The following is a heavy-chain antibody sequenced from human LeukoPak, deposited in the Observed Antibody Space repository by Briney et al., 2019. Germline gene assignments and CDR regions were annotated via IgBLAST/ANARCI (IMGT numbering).Heavy chain of an antibody. J-gene: IGHJ4*02. CDR3: ARYSSGLDY. CDR2: ISWNSGSI. Sequence: GGSLRLSCAASGFTFDDYAMHWVRQAPGKGLEWVSGISWNSGSIGYADSVKGRFTISRDNAKNSLYPQMDSLRAEDMALYYCARYSSGLDYWDQGTLVTVSS. D-gene: IGHD3-22*01. CDR1: GFTFDDYA. V-gene: IGHV3-9*03.